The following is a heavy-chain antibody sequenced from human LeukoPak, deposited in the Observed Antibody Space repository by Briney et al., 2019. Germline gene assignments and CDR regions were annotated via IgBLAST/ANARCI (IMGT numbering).Heavy chain of an antibody. D-gene: IGHD2-15*01. CDR1: GFTFSDYY. Sequence: GGSLRLSCAASGFTFSDYYMSWIRQAPGKGLEWVSYISSSGSSIKYSDSVKGRFTISRDNAKNSLYLQMNSLRAEDTAVYYCARPVVAATTPDTFDIWGQGTMVTVSS. CDR2: ISSSGSSI. CDR3: ARPVVAATTPDTFDI. J-gene: IGHJ3*02. V-gene: IGHV3-11*04.